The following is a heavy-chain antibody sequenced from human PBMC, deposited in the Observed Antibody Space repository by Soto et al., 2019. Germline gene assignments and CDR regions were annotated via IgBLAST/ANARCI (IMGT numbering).Heavy chain of an antibody. CDR1: GFTFSGSA. Sequence: GGSLRLSCAASGFTFSGSAMHWVRQASGKGLEWVGRIRSKANSYATAYAASVKGRFTISRDDSKNKAYLQMNSLKTEDTAVYYCTRRIAAAGNRYYYYGMDVWGQGTTVTVSS. D-gene: IGHD6-13*01. V-gene: IGHV3-73*01. CDR3: TRRIAAAGNRYYYYGMDV. J-gene: IGHJ6*02. CDR2: IRSKANSYAT.